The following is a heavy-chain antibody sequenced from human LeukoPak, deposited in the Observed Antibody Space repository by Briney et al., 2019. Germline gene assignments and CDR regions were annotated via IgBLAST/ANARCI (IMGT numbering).Heavy chain of an antibody. CDR1: GFTFDDCA. V-gene: IGHV3-9*03. CDR2: ISWNGGNI. J-gene: IGHJ5*02. CDR3: AKGGIAVAGTWFDP. Sequence: GGSLRLSCAASGFTFDDCAMHWVRQAPGKGLEWVSGISWNGGNIGYADSVKGRFIISRDNARNSLYLQMNSLRAEDMALYYCAKGGIAVAGTWFDPWGQGTLVTVSS. D-gene: IGHD6-19*01.